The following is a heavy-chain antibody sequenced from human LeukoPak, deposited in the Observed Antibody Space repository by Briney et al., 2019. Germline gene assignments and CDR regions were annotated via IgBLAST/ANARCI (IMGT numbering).Heavy chain of an antibody. CDR1: GGSISSGSYY. D-gene: IGHD3-16*02. Sequence: SETLSLTCTVSGGSISSGSYYWSWIRQPAGKGLEWIGYIYYSGSTNYNPSLKSRVTISVDTSKNQFSLKLSSVTAADTAVYYCARGGSGYDYVWGSYRYDYWGQGTLVTVSS. CDR3: ARGGSGYDYVWGSYRYDY. V-gene: IGHV4-61*10. J-gene: IGHJ4*02. CDR2: IYYSGST.